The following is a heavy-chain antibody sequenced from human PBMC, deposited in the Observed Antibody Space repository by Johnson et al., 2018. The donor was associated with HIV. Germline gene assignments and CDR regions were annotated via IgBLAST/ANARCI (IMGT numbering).Heavy chain of an antibody. Sequence: VQLVESGGGLVKPGGSLRLSCAASGFTFSNAWMSWVRQAPGKGLEWVGRMKSRTDGETIDYAAPMKGRFTISRDDSKNTLYLQMNSLKTEDMAVYYCTTDVPGGPYYNAFDIWGQGTMVTVSS. J-gene: IGHJ3*02. V-gene: IGHV3-15*01. CDR1: GFTFSNAW. CDR3: TTDVPGGPYYNAFDI. D-gene: IGHD1-26*01. CDR2: MKSRTDGETI.